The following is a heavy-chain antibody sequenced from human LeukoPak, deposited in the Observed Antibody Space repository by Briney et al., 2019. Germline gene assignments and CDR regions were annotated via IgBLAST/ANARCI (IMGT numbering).Heavy chain of an antibody. CDR2: ISSSSSYI. Sequence: GSLRLSCAASGFTFSSYSMNWVRQAPGKGLEWVSSISSSSSYIYYADSVKGRFTISRDNAKNSLYLQMNSLRAEDTAVYYCARGFREYSSSSTAFDIWGQGTMVTVSS. V-gene: IGHV3-21*01. J-gene: IGHJ3*02. CDR3: ARGFREYSSSSTAFDI. CDR1: GFTFSSYS. D-gene: IGHD6-6*01.